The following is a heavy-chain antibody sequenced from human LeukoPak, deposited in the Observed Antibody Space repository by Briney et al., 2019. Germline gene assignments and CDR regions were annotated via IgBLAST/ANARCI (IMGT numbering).Heavy chain of an antibody. J-gene: IGHJ6*02. CDR3: ARVLYYYDSSGSAYYYYYGMDV. V-gene: IGHV1-69*13. CDR2: IIPIFGTA. Sequence: SVKVSCKASGYTFTSYGISWVRQAPGQGLEWMGGIIPIFGTANYAQKFQGRVTITADESTSTAYMELSSLRSEDTAVYYCARVLYYYDSSGSAYYYYYGMDVWGQGTTVTVSS. CDR1: GYTFTSYG. D-gene: IGHD3-22*01.